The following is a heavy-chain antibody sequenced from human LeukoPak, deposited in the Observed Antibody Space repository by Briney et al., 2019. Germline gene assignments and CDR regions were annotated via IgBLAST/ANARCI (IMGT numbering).Heavy chain of an antibody. Sequence: PGGPLRLSCAASGFTFSSYSMNWVRQAPGKGLEWVSYISSSSSTIYYADSVKGRFTISRDNAKNSLYLQMNSLRAEDTAVYYCARTIAARTKNSDYWGQGTLVTVFS. D-gene: IGHD6-6*01. CDR1: GFTFSSYS. CDR3: ARTIAARTKNSDY. J-gene: IGHJ4*02. CDR2: ISSSSSTI. V-gene: IGHV3-48*01.